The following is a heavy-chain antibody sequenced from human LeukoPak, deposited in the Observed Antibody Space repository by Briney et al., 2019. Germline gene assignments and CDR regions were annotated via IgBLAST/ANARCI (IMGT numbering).Heavy chain of an antibody. CDR1: GGSFSGYY. D-gene: IGHD3-22*01. J-gene: IGHJ6*03. CDR3: TRGSIAYYYMDV. CDR2: IYYSGST. V-gene: IGHV4-34*01. Sequence: SETLSLTCAVYGGSFSGYYWGWIRQPPGKGLEWIGSIYYSGSTYYNPSLKSRVTISVDTSKNHFSLKLSSVTAADTAVYYCTRGSIAYYYMDVWGKGTTVTISS.